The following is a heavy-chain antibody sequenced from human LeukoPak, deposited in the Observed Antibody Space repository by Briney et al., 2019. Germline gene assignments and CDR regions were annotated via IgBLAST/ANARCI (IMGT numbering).Heavy chain of an antibody. CDR1: GFTFSSYG. Sequence: GGSLRLSCAASGFTFSSYGMSWVRQAPGKGLEWVSAISGSGGRTYYADSVKGRFTISRDNSKNSLYLQMNSLRAEDTALYYCAKDMAYYDSSAAENYYYYYGMDVWGQGTTVTVSS. CDR3: AKDMAYYDSSAAENYYYYYGMDV. J-gene: IGHJ6*02. D-gene: IGHD3-22*01. V-gene: IGHV3-23*01. CDR2: ISGSGGRT.